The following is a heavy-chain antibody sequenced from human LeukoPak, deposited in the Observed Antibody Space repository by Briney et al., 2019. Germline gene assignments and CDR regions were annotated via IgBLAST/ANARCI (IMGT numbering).Heavy chain of an antibody. CDR3: ARGGPELSAGY. CDR1: GYTFTSYD. J-gene: IGHJ4*02. Sequence: ASVKVSCKASGYTFTSYDINWVRQATGQGLEWMGWINPNSGGTNYAQKFQGRVTMTRDTSISTAYMELSRLRSDDTAVYYCARGGPELSAGYWGQGTLVTVSS. V-gene: IGHV1-2*02. D-gene: IGHD1-26*01. CDR2: INPNSGGT.